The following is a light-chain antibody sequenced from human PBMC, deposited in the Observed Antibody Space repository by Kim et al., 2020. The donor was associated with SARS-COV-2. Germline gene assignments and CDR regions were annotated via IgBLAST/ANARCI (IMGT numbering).Light chain of an antibody. CDR2: CNN. CDR1: SSNVGSNT. J-gene: IGLJ7*01. V-gene: IGLV1-44*01. CDR3: AAWDDSLNGPV. Sequence: EVTQPPSASGTPGQRVTNSCSGSSSNVGSNTVNWYQQLPGTAPKLLIYCNNQRPSGVPDRFSGSKSGTSASLAISGLSSEDEADYYCAAWDDSLNGPVFGSGTQLTVL.